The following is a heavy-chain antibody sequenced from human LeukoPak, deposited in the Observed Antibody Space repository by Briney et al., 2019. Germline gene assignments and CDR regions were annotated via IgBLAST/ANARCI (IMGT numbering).Heavy chain of an antibody. CDR1: GFTVSSNY. CDR3: ARIPGRLNY. Sequence: GGSLRLSCAASGFTVSSNYMSWVRQAPGKGLEWVSVVYSDGSIYYADSVKGRFTISRDNSKNTLYLQMNNLRAEDTAVYYCARIPGRLNYWGQGTLVTVSS. CDR2: VYSDGSI. J-gene: IGHJ4*02. V-gene: IGHV3-53*01.